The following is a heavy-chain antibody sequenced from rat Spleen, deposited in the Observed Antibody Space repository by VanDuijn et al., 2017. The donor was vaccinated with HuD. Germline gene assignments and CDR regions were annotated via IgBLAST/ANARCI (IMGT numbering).Heavy chain of an antibody. CDR2: VWSNGAT. CDR3: ARVPYYFDC. V-gene: IGHV2-47*01. D-gene: IGHD3-8*01. Sequence: QVQLKESGPGLVQPSQTLSLTCPVSGLSLPSNSVSWIRQPPGKGLEWMGGVWSNGATDYNSAIKSRLSISRDTSKSQVFLKMNSLQTEDTAMYFCARVPYYFDCWCQGVMVTVAS. J-gene: IGHJ2*01. CDR1: GLSLPSNS.